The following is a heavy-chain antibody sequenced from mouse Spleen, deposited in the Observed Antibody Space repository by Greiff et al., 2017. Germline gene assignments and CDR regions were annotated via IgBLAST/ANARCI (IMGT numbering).Heavy chain of an antibody. V-gene: IGHV3-6*01. CDR2: ISYDGSN. J-gene: IGHJ1*01. D-gene: IGHD2-3*01. Sequence: EVKVEESGPGLVKPSQSLSLTCSVTGYSITSGYYWNWIRQFPGNKLEWMGYISYDGSNNYNPSLKNRISITRDTSKNQFFLKLNSVTTEDTATYYCAREGWLLQHGYWYFDVWGAGTTVTVSS. CDR1: GYSITSGYY. CDR3: AREGWLLQHGYWYFDV.